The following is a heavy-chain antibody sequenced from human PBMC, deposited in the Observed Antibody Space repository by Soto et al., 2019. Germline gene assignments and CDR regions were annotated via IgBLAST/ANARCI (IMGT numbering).Heavy chain of an antibody. V-gene: IGHV4-38-2*01. J-gene: IGHJ5*02. Sequence: SETLSLTCAVSGYSTSSGYYWGWIRQPPGKGLEWIGSIYHSGSTYYNPSLKSRVTISVDTSKNQFSLKLSSVTAADTAVYYCARRVDNWFAPWGQGTLVTVSS. D-gene: IGHD5-12*01. CDR3: ARRVDNWFAP. CDR2: IYHSGST. CDR1: GYSTSSGYY.